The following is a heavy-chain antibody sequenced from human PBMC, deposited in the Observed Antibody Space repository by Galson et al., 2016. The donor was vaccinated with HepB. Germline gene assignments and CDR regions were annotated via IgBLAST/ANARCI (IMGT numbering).Heavy chain of an antibody. J-gene: IGHJ3*02. CDR3: ARRWKEIATITDAFDI. Sequence: SLRLSCAASGFTVSSNYMSWVRQAPGKGLEWVSVISRAGRTYYEDFVKGRFTTSRDNSKNTAYLQMNTLRAEDTAVYYCARRWKEIATITDAFDIWGQGTMVTVSS. CDR2: ISRAGRT. CDR1: GFTVSSNY. V-gene: IGHV3-53*01. D-gene: IGHD5-24*01.